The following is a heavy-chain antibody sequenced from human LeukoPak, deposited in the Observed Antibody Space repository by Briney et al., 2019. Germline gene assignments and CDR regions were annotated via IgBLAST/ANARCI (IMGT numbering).Heavy chain of an antibody. CDR1: GGSISSYY. CDR2: IYYSGST. CDR3: ARHRDLIIRNAFDI. J-gene: IGHJ3*02. V-gene: IGHV4-59*08. D-gene: IGHD3-10*01. Sequence: SETLSLTCTVSGGSISSYYWSWIRQPPGKGLEWIGYIYYSGSTNYNPSLKSRVTISVDTSKNQFSLKLSSVTAADTAVYYCARHRDLIIRNAFDIWGQGTMVTVSS.